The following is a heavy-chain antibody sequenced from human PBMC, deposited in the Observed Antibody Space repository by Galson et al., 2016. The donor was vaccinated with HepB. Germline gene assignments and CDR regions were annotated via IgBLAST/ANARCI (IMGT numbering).Heavy chain of an antibody. CDR3: ARGGEFYDSSGNYLADWFAS. V-gene: IGHV3-33*08. J-gene: IGHJ5*01. D-gene: IGHD3-22*01. Sequence: SLRLSCAASGFTSSSSWMSWVRQVPGNGPEWLAFIWYDGSKKYYAESVKGRFTISRDNSKNTVHQQMNSLRVEDTAVYYCARGGEFYDSSGNYLADWFASWGQGSLVTVSS. CDR2: IWYDGSKK. CDR1: GFTSSSSW.